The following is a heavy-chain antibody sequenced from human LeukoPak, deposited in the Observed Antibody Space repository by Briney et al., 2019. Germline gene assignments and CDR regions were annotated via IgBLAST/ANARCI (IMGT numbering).Heavy chain of an antibody. V-gene: IGHV3-69-1*01. J-gene: IGHJ5*02. CDR2: ISGSGYT. CDR1: GCTFSNYY. CDR3: VRIPNTANFPNWFDP. D-gene: IGHD2-21*02. Sequence: GGSLRLSCAASGCTFSNYYMDWVRQAPEKGLEWISSISGSGYTYYADSVKGRFTISRDKAKNSLYLQMNSLRADDTAMYYCVRIPNTANFPNWFDPWGQGTLVTVSS.